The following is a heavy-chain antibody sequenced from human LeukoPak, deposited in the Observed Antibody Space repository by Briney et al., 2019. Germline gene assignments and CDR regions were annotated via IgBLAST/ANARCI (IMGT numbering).Heavy chain of an antibody. Sequence: SETLSLTCAVYGGSFSGYYWSWIRQPPGKGREWIGEIKHRGSTNYNPSLKSRVTISVDTSKIHFSLKLSSVTAADTAVYYCARVQYSSSWYWFDPWGQGTLVTVSS. D-gene: IGHD6-13*01. V-gene: IGHV4-34*01. CDR1: GGSFSGYY. CDR2: IKHRGST. J-gene: IGHJ5*02. CDR3: ARVQYSSSWYWFDP.